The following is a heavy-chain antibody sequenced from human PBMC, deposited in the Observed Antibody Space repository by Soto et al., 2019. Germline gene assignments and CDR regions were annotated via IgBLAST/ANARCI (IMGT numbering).Heavy chain of an antibody. D-gene: IGHD4-4*01. CDR3: AGPYRVTYEY. V-gene: IGHV4-59*01. J-gene: IGHJ4*01. CDR1: GCSIGTSW. Sequence: SETLSLTCTFSGCSIGTSWWNLIRQSPGKGLEWIGYVYYNGDTNYNPSLKSRVTISVDTSKNQFSLRLNSVTAADTAVYYCAGPYRVTYEYWGHGTLVTVSS. CDR2: VYYNGDT.